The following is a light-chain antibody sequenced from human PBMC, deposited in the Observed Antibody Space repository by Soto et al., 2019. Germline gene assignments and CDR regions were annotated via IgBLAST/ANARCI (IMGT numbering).Light chain of an antibody. CDR3: QQRSNRPRFT. J-gene: IGKJ3*01. V-gene: IGKV3-11*01. Sequence: PGARATLSCRASRSVDNYLAWYQQKPGQAPRLLIYDVSNRATGTPARFSGSGSGTDFTLSISSLEPEDFAVYYCQQRSNRPRFTFGPGTKVDSK. CDR1: RSVDNY. CDR2: DVS.